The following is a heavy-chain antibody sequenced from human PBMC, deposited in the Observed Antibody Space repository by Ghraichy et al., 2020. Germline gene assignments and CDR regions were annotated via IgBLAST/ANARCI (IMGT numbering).Heavy chain of an antibody. CDR1: GFTVSSNY. V-gene: IGHV3-53*01. D-gene: IGHD5-12*01. J-gene: IGHJ4*02. CDR3: ARGKYSGLNY. CDR2: IYSGGST. Sequence: GESLNISCAASGFTVSSNYMSWVRQAPGKGLEWVSVIYSGGSTYYADSVKGRFTISRDNSKNTLYLQMNSLRAEDTAVYYCARGKYSGLNYWGQGTLVTVSS.